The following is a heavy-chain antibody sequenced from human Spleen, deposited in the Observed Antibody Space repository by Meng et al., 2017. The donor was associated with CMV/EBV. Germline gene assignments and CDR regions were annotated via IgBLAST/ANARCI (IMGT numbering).Heavy chain of an antibody. D-gene: IGHD2-2*02. Sequence: EVQLVESGGGLVKPGGSLRLSCAASGFTFSSYSMNWVRQAPGKGLEWVSSISSSSSYIYYADSVKGRFTISRDNAKNSLYLQMNSLRAEDTAVYYCARDYCSSTSCYSRYFDYWGQGTLGTVSS. CDR1: GFTFSSYS. V-gene: IGHV3-21*01. CDR3: ARDYCSSTSCYSRYFDY. J-gene: IGHJ4*02. CDR2: ISSSSSYI.